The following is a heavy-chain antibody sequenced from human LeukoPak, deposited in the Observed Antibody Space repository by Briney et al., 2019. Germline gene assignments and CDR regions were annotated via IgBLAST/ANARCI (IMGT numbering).Heavy chain of an antibody. Sequence: VASVKVSCKTSGYTFTTYGITWVRQAPGQGLEWMGWISAYNGSTNYAQKLQGRVTMTTDTSTNTAHMELRSLRSDDTAVYYCARDRSPYYGDYTYSDAFDIWGQGTMVTVSS. V-gene: IGHV1-18*01. J-gene: IGHJ3*02. CDR1: GYTFTTYG. D-gene: IGHD4-17*01. CDR3: ARDRSPYYGDYTYSDAFDI. CDR2: ISAYNGST.